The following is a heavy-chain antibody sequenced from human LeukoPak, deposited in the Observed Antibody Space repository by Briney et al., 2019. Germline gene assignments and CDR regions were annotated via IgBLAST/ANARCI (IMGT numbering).Heavy chain of an antibody. J-gene: IGHJ3*02. V-gene: IGHV3-7*03. CDR1: GFTFSSYW. Sequence: GGSLRLSCAASGFTFSSYWMSWVRQAPGKGLEWVANIKQDGSEKNYVDSVKGRFTISRDNAKNSLYLQMNSLRAEDTALYYCAKDTSWWGPSTDVFDIWGQGTMVTVSS. CDR3: AKDTSWWGPSTDVFDI. D-gene: IGHD2-15*01. CDR2: IKQDGSEK.